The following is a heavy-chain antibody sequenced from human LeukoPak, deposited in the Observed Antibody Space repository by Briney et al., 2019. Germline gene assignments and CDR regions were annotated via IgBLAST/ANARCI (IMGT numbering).Heavy chain of an antibody. V-gene: IGHV3-43*02. J-gene: IGHJ6*02. CDR2: ISGDGGST. D-gene: IGHD2-2*01. CDR3: AKEGSTSPTYYYYYGMDV. Sequence: GGSPRLSCAASGFTFDDYAMHWVRQAPGKGLEWVSLISGDGGSTYYADSVKGRFTISRDNSKNSLYLQMNSLRTEDTALYYCAKEGSTSPTYYYYYGMDVWGQGTTVTVSS. CDR1: GFTFDDYA.